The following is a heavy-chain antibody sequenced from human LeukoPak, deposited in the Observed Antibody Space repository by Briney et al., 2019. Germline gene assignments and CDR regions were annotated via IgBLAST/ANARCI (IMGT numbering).Heavy chain of an antibody. CDR1: GYSISSGYY. V-gene: IGHV4-38-2*01. D-gene: IGHD1-20*01. J-gene: IGHJ4*02. CDR3: ARITGTTHFFIDY. CDR2: IYHSGST. Sequence: SETLSLTCAVSGYSISSGYYWGWIRPPPRKGLEWIGSIYHSGSTYYNPSLKSRVTISVDTSKNQFSLKLSSVTAADTAVYYCARITGTTHFFIDYWGQGTLVTVSS.